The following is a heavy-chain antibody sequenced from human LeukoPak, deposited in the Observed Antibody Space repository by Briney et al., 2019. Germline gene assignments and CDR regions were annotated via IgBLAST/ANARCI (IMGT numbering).Heavy chain of an antibody. D-gene: IGHD5-24*01. Sequence: GESLKISCKGSGYSFTNYWIGWVRQMPGTGLEWMGIIYPGDSNTRYSPSFQGQVTISADKSISTAYLQWSSLKASDTAMYYCARHKRDGYRNLDYWGQGTLVTASS. CDR1: GYSFTNYW. V-gene: IGHV5-51*01. J-gene: IGHJ4*02. CDR3: ARHKRDGYRNLDY. CDR2: IYPGDSNT.